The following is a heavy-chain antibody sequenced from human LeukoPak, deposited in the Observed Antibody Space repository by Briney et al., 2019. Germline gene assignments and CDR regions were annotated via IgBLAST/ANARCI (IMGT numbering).Heavy chain of an antibody. CDR3: ARGSVRGVVPAAYAFDI. CDR2: INHSGST. D-gene: IGHD2-2*01. V-gene: IGHV4-34*01. CDR1: GGSFTGYV. J-gene: IGHJ3*02. Sequence: KTSETLSLTCRVYGGSFTGYVWSWIRQPPGKGLEWIGEINHSGSTNYNPSLKSRVTISVDTSKNQFSLKLSSVTAADTAVYYCARGSVRGVVPAAYAFDIWGQGTMVTVSS.